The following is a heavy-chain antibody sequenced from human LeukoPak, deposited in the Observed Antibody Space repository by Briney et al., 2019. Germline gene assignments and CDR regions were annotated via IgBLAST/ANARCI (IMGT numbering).Heavy chain of an antibody. Sequence: GWSLTLSCAASGFTFITSAMHWARHAPGKGLAWVAFIRYDGSNKYYADSVKGRFTISRDTSKNTLHLQLDSLRAADRAVYYCAKGQVPAAHTGGLDYWGQGTLVTVSS. CDR2: IRYDGSNK. CDR1: GFTFITSA. CDR3: AKGQVPAAHTGGLDY. D-gene: IGHD2-2*01. J-gene: IGHJ4*02. V-gene: IGHV3-30*02.